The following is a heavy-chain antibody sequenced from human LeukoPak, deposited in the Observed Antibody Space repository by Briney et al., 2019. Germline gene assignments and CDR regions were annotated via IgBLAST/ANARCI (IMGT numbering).Heavy chain of an antibody. J-gene: IGHJ6*02. Sequence: GGSLRLSCAASGFTFSDYYMSWIRQAPGKGLEWVSYISSSGSTIYHADSVKGRFTISRDNAKNSLYLQMNSLRAEDTAVYYCARAITMVRGSIPYYYYGMDVWGQGTTVTVSS. CDR2: ISSSGSTI. CDR1: GFTFSDYY. D-gene: IGHD3-10*01. V-gene: IGHV3-11*01. CDR3: ARAITMVRGSIPYYYYGMDV.